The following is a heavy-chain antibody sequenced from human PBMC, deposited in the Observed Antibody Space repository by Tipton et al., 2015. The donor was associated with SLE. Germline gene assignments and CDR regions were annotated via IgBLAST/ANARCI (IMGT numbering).Heavy chain of an antibody. Sequence: TLSLTCTVSNGSINYYHWSWIRQPPGKGLEWIGYIYHSGYSSTNYNPSLKSRVTLSVDTSKNQCFLKLNSVTAADTVVYYCARRGVVSRFDPWGQGTLVTVSS. J-gene: IGHJ5*02. D-gene: IGHD2-8*02. CDR3: ARRGVVSRFDP. CDR2: IYHSGYSST. V-gene: IGHV4-59*08. CDR1: NGSINYYH.